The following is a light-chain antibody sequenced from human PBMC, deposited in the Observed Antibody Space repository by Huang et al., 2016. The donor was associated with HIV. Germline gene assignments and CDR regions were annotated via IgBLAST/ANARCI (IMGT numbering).Light chain of an antibody. CDR1: QSIGAY. CDR3: QEYGTYSA. V-gene: IGKV1-5*03. J-gene: IGKJ1*01. Sequence: QMTQSPSALSASVGDRVTITCRASQSIGAYLAWYQQEPGKAPKLLIYKASYLQSGVPSRFSRGGSGTDFTLTISSLQPDDSATYYCQEYGTYSAFGQGTKVEV. CDR2: KAS.